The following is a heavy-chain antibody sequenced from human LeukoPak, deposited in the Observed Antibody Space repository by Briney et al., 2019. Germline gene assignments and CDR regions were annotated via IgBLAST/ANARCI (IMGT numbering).Heavy chain of an antibody. CDR1: GYSFTNYW. CDR3: ARLFREQQLLNAFDI. Sequence: KIGESLKISCKGSGYSFTNYWIGWVRQMPGKGLEWMGIIYPGDSDTRYSPSFQGQVTISADKSISTAYLQCSSLKASDTAMYYCARLFREQQLLNAFDIWGQGTMVTVSS. V-gene: IGHV5-51*01. D-gene: IGHD6-13*01. CDR2: IYPGDSDT. J-gene: IGHJ3*02.